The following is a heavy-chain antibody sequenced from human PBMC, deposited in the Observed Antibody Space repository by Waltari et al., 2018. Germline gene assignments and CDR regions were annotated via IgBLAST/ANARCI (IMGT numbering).Heavy chain of an antibody. J-gene: IGHJ4*02. Sequence: QVQLQQWGAGLLKPSETLSLTCAVYGGSFSGYYWSWIRQPPGKGLEWIGEINHRGSTNSNPSLKSRVTISVDTSKNQFSLKLSSVTAADTAVYYCARGRSFDYWGQGTLVTVSS. V-gene: IGHV4-34*01. CDR3: ARGRSFDY. CDR2: INHRGST. CDR1: GGSFSGYY.